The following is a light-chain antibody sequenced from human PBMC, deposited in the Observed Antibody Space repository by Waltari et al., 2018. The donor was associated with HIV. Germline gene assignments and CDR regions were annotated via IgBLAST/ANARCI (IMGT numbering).Light chain of an antibody. CDR1: SSNLGSNA. CDR2: SNN. V-gene: IGLV1-44*01. CDR3: ASWDDSLNGYV. J-gene: IGLJ1*01. Sequence: QSVLTQPPSASGTPGQRVTIPCSGSSSNLGSNAVHWYQQLPGTAPKLLIYSNNQRPSGVPDRFSGSKSGTSASLAISGLQSEDEADYYCASWDDSLNGYVFGTGTKVTVL.